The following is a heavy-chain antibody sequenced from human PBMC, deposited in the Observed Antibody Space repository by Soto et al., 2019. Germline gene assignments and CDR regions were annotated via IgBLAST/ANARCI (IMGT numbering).Heavy chain of an antibody. CDR1: GFTFSSYG. V-gene: IGHV3-33*01. CDR2: IWYDGSNK. Sequence: QVQLVESGGGVVQPGRSLRLSCAASGFTFSSYGMHWVRQAPGKGLEWVAVIWYDGSNKYYADSVKGQFTISRDNSKNTLYLQMNSLRAEDTAVYYCASLNYYGSGSRDYWGQGTLVTVSS. D-gene: IGHD3-10*01. CDR3: ASLNYYGSGSRDY. J-gene: IGHJ4*02.